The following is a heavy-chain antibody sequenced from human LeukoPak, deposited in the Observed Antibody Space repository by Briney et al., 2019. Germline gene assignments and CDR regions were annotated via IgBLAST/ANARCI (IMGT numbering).Heavy chain of an antibody. CDR3: ARWAYDSSGYSLYFDY. J-gene: IGHJ4*02. Sequence: SETLSLTCTVSGGSISSYYWSWIRPPPGKGLEWIGYIYYSGSTNYNPSLKSRVTISVDTSKNQFSLKLSSVTAADTAVYYCARWAYDSSGYSLYFDYWGQGTLVTVSS. CDR2: IYYSGST. CDR1: GGSISSYY. D-gene: IGHD3-22*01. V-gene: IGHV4-59*01.